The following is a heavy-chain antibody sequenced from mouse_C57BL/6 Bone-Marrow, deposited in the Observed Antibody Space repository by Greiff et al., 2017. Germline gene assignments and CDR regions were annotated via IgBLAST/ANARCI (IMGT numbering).Heavy chain of an antibody. CDR3: ARSERYGYDEGPFAY. V-gene: IGHV1-55*01. Sequence: QVQLQQPGAELVKPGASVKMSCKASGYTFTSYWITWVKQRPGQGLEWIGDIFPGSGSTNYTEQLKSKATLTVDTSSSTAYMQLSRLTSADSAVYYCARSERYGYDEGPFAYWGQGTLVTVSA. J-gene: IGHJ3*01. CDR2: IFPGSGST. D-gene: IGHD2-2*01. CDR1: GYTFTSYW.